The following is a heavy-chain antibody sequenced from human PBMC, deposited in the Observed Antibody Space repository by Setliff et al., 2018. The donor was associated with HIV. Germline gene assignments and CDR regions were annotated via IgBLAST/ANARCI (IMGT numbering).Heavy chain of an antibody. D-gene: IGHD1-26*01. V-gene: IGHV3-48*03. CDR3: ARWGSGSYERVFDY. CDR2: ISSSGSTI. J-gene: IGHJ4*02. CDR1: GFTFSSYE. Sequence: PGGSLRLSCAASGFTFSSYEMNWVRQAPGKGLEWVSYISSSGSTIYYADSVKGRFITFRDNAKNSLYLQMNSLRVEDTAVYFCARWGSGSYERVFDYWGQGMLVTVSS.